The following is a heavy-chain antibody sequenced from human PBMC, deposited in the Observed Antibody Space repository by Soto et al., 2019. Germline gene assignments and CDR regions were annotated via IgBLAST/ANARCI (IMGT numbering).Heavy chain of an antibody. D-gene: IGHD4-4*01. Sequence: GGSLRLSCAASGFTFSSYAMSWVRQAPGKGLEWVSAISGSGGSTYYADSVKGRFTISRDNSKNTLYLQMNSLRAEDTAVYYCAKDNYMTTVTTFLLSVRGRAGPNAFDIWGQGTMVTVSS. CDR2: ISGSGGST. CDR3: AKDNYMTTVTTFLLSVRGRAGPNAFDI. V-gene: IGHV3-23*01. CDR1: GFTFSSYA. J-gene: IGHJ3*02.